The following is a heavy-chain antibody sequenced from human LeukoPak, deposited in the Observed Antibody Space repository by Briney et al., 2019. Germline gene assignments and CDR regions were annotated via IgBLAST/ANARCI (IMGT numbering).Heavy chain of an antibody. CDR1: GGSISSYY. D-gene: IGHD4-23*01. CDR3: ARKGATAGGTRALDI. Sequence: SETLSLTCTVSGGSISSYYWSWIRQPPGKGLEWIGYFYYSGSTNYNPSLKSRVTISLDTSKSQFSLKLTSVTAADTAAYYCARKGATAGGTRALDIWGQGTMVTVSS. J-gene: IGHJ3*02. V-gene: IGHV4-59*12. CDR2: FYYSGST.